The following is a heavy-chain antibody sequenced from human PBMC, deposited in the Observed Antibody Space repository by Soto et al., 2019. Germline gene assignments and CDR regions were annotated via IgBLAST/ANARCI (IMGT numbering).Heavy chain of an antibody. D-gene: IGHD3-16*02. CDR2: IIPIFGTA. CDR3: ARCRLGELSPHYYYYGMDV. CDR1: GGTFSSYA. V-gene: IGHV1-69*06. Sequence: QVQLVQSGAEVKKPGSSVKASCKASGGTFSSYAISWVRQAPGQGLEWMGGIIPIFGTANYAQKFQGRVTITADKSTSTAYMELSSLRSEYTAVYYCARCRLGELSPHYYYYGMDVWGQGTTVTVSS. J-gene: IGHJ6*02.